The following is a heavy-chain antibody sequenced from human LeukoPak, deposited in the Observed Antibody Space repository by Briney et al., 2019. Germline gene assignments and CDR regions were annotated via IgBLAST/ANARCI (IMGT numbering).Heavy chain of an antibody. CDR1: GFTFSSYS. CDR2: ISSSSSYI. D-gene: IGHD3-9*01. CDR3: ARDHDILTGYTFDY. J-gene: IGHJ4*02. V-gene: IGHV3-21*01. Sequence: GGSLRLSCAASGFTFSSYSMNWVRQAPEKGLEWVSSISSSSSYIYYADSVKGRFTISRDNAKNSLYLQMNSLRAEDTAVYYCARDHDILTGYTFDYWGQGTLVTVSS.